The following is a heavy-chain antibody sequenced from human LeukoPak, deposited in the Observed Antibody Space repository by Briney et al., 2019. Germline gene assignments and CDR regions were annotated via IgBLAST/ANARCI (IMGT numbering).Heavy chain of an antibody. Sequence: SETLSLTCAAYGGSFSGYYWSWIRQPPGKGLEWIGEINHSGSTNYNPSLKSRVTISVDTSKNQFSLKLSSVTAADTAVYYCARGRMKWFDPWGQGTLVTVSS. CDR2: INHSGST. V-gene: IGHV4-34*01. J-gene: IGHJ5*02. CDR3: ARGRMKWFDP. CDR1: GGSFSGYY. D-gene: IGHD1-14*01.